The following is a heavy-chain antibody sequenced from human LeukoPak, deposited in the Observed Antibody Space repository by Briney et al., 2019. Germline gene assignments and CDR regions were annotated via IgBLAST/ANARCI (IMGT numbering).Heavy chain of an antibody. D-gene: IGHD6-6*01. CDR3: ARAGGSSSSGGMDV. CDR1: GFTFSSYG. J-gene: IGHJ6*02. V-gene: IGHV3-33*08. CDR2: IWYDGSNK. Sequence: QPGRSLRLSCAASGFTFSSYGMHWVRQAPGKGLEWVAVIWYDGSNKYYADSVKGRFTISRDNSKNTLYLQMNSLRAEDTAVYYCARAGGSSSSGGMDVWGQGTTVTVSS.